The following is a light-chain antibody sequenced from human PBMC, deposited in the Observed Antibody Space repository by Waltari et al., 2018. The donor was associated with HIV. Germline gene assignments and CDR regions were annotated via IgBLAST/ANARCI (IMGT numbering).Light chain of an antibody. J-gene: IGLJ2*01. CDR1: TPNLGAGFD. CDR2: DNN. V-gene: IGLV1-40*01. CDR3: QSYDMSQSGSLV. Sequence: QSVLTQPPSVSGAPGPRVTIACTGTTPNLGAGFDVHWYQQIPGNAPNLLIYDNNIRPSGVPDRFSGSKSGTSASLAITGLQSEDEADYYCQSYDMSQSGSLVFGGGTKLTVL.